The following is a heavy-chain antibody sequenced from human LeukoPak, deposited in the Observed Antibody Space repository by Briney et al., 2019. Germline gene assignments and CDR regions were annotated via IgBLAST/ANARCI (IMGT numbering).Heavy chain of an antibody. J-gene: IGHJ6*02. Sequence: GGSLRLSCAASGFTFSSYWMSWVRQAPGKGLEWVANIKQDGSEKYYVDSVKGRFTISRDNAKNSLYLQMNSLRAEDTAVYYCARYFGGWYYYGMDVWGQGTTVTVSS. CDR1: GFTFSSYW. V-gene: IGHV3-7*01. CDR3: ARYFGGWYYYGMDV. D-gene: IGHD6-19*01. CDR2: IKQDGSEK.